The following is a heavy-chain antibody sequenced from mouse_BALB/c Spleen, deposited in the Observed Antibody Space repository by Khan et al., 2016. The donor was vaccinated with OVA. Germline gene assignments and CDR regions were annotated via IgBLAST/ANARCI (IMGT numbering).Heavy chain of an antibody. CDR1: GYTFTTYW. CDR2: INPSTSYT. Sequence: QVQLKQSGAELAKPGASVTMSCKASGYTFTTYWMHWIKQRPGQGLKWIGYINPSTSYTEYNQTFKDKATLTADTSSSTAYMQLSSLTSEDSATYYCTRRELNGIFAYRGEGTLVTVST. J-gene: IGHJ3*01. D-gene: IGHD6-1*02. V-gene: IGHV1-7*01. CDR3: TRRELNGIFAY.